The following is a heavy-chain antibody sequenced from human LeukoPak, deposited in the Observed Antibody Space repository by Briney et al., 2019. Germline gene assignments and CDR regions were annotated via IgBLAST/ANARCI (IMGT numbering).Heavy chain of an antibody. J-gene: IGHJ4*02. V-gene: IGHV3-72*01. Sequence: PGGSLRLSCAASGFTFSDHYKDWVRQAPRKGLEWVGRTRNKANSYTTEYAASVKGRFTISRDDSKNSLYLQMNSLKTEDTAVYYCARLDTGVADGDYFDYWGQGTLVTVSS. CDR1: GFTFSDHY. D-gene: IGHD7-27*01. CDR2: TRNKANSYTT. CDR3: ARLDTGVADGDYFDY.